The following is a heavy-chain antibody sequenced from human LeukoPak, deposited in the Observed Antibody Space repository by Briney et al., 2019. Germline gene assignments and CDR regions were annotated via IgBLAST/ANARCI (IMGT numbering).Heavy chain of an antibody. CDR3: ARVGKGATTGRWIWFDP. V-gene: IGHV1-18*01. J-gene: IGHJ5*02. Sequence: ASVKVSCKASGYTFTSYGISWVRQAPGQGLEWMGWISACNGNTNYAQELQGRVTMTTDTSTSTAYMELRSLRSDDTAVYYCARVGKGATTGRWIWFDPWGQGTLVTVSS. CDR1: GYTFTSYG. CDR2: ISACNGNT. D-gene: IGHD1-26*01.